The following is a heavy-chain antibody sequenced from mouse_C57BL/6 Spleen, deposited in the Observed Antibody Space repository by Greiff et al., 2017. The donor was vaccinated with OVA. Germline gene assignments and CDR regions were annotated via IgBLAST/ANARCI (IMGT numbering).Heavy chain of an antibody. Sequence: VQLQQSGPELVKPGASVKIPCKASGYTFTDYNMDWVKQSHGKSLEWIGDINPNNGGTIYNQKFKGKATLTVDKSSSTAYMELRSLTSEDTAVYYCARNHYYAMDYWGQGTSVTVSS. V-gene: IGHV1-18*01. J-gene: IGHJ4*01. CDR1: GYTFTDYN. CDR3: ARNHYYAMDY. CDR2: INPNNGGT.